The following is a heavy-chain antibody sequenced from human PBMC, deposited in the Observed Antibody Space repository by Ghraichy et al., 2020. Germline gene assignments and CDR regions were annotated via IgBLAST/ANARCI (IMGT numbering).Heavy chain of an antibody. D-gene: IGHD6-6*01. V-gene: IGHV1-69*13. CDR2: IIPIFGTA. CDR1: GGTFSSYA. J-gene: IGHJ4*02. Sequence: SVKVSCKASGGTFSSYAISWVRQAPGQGLEWMGGIIPIFGTANYAQKFQGRVTITADESTSTAYMELSSLRSEDTAVYYCARPRALYSSSSYFDYWGQGTLVTVSS. CDR3: ARPRALYSSSSYFDY.